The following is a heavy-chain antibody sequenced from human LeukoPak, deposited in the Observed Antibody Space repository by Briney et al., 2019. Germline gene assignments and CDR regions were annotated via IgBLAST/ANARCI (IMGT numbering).Heavy chain of an antibody. J-gene: IGHJ4*02. CDR2: MYYSGST. Sequence: SETLSLTCTASGGSVSSGSYYWSWIRQPPGKGLEWIGYMYYSGSTNYNPSLKSRVTMSVDTSKNQFSLELSSVTAADTAVYYCARRMSGPRYFDYWGQGTLVAVSS. CDR1: GGSVSSGSYY. CDR3: ARRMSGPRYFDY. D-gene: IGHD3-3*01. V-gene: IGHV4-61*01.